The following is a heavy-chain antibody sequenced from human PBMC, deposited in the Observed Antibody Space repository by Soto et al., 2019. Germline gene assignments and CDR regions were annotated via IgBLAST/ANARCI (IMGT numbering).Heavy chain of an antibody. CDR3: ARGGSGGGLDI. D-gene: IGHD3-10*01. Sequence: QLQESGPGVVKPSETLSLTCTVSGAPIAVFYWTWIRQAPGKGLEWIGYLYYTGNTNYSPSLKSRVAMSMDTSKKHFYLTLTSATAADTAVYFCARGGSGGGLDIWGQGTTVTVSS. CDR2: LYYTGNT. J-gene: IGHJ6*02. V-gene: IGHV4-59*01. CDR1: GAPIAVFY.